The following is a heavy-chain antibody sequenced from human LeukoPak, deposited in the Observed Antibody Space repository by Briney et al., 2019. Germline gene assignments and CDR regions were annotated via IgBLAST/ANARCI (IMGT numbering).Heavy chain of an antibody. D-gene: IGHD2-2*01. CDR3: PGAPITTAGMLDK. CDR2: IYYGGNT. J-gene: IGHJ4*02. CDR1: GGSISSYY. V-gene: IGHV4-59*08. Sequence: SETLSLTCTVSGGSISSYYWSWIRQPPGKGLEWIGYIYYGGNTNYNPSLKSRVTISIDTSNNQFSLKLTSVTAADTAVYYWPGAPITTAGMLDKWARGTLVTV.